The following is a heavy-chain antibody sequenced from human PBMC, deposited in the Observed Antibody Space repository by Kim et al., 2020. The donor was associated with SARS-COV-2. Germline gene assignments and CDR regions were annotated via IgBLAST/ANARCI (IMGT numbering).Heavy chain of an antibody. J-gene: IGHJ6*02. Sequence: KGRFTISRDNSKNTVYLQMNSLRAEDTAVYYCAKGMGYYYGSGSYYGMDVWGQGTTVTVSS. V-gene: IGHV3-30*02. D-gene: IGHD3-10*01. CDR3: AKGMGYYYGSGSYYGMDV.